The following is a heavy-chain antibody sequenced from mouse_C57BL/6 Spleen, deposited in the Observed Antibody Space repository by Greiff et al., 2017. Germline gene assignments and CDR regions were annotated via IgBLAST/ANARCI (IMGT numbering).Heavy chain of an antibody. CDR3: ASHYYGSSYWYFDV. Sequence: QVQLQQPGPELVKPGASVKLSCKASGYTFTSYWMHWVKQRPGQGLEWIGNINPSNGGTNYNEKFKSKATLTVDKSSSTAYMQLSSLTSEDSAVYYCASHYYGSSYWYFDVWGTGTTVTVSS. D-gene: IGHD1-1*01. V-gene: IGHV1-53*01. CDR1: GYTFTSYW. CDR2: INPSNGGT. J-gene: IGHJ1*03.